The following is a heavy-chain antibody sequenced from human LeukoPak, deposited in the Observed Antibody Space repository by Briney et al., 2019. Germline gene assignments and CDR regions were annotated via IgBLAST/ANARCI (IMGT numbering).Heavy chain of an antibody. V-gene: IGHV4-59*13. D-gene: IGHD3-16*01. CDR3: AKFGADYDMYV. Sequence: SETLSLTCTVSGVSISGYYWTWIRQPPGKGLEWIGQIYYNGKADYNPSLESRITISVDTSKNQISLRLNSVTAADTAIYYCAKFGADYDMYVWGQGVTVAVSS. CDR2: IYYNGKA. CDR1: GVSISGYY. J-gene: IGHJ6*02.